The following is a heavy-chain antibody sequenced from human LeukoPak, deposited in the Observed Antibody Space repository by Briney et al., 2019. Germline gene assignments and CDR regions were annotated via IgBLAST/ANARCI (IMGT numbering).Heavy chain of an antibody. CDR3: ATGAASIGWLSHDH. CDR1: GFTFSSFS. V-gene: IGHV3-23*01. CDR2: ISASASIT. J-gene: IGHJ4*02. D-gene: IGHD2-15*01. Sequence: PGGSLRLSCAASGFTFSSFSMSWVRQTPEKGLEWVSDISASASITKYADPVKGRFIISRDNSKNTLFLQMNSLTAEDTAVYYCATGAASIGWLSHDHWGQGTLVTVSS.